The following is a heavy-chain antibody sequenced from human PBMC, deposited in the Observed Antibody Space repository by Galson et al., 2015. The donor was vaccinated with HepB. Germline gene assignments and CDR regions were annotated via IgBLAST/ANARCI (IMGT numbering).Heavy chain of an antibody. D-gene: IGHD3-22*01. CDR1: GGTFSSYA. CDR3: ASRIVVVLGYYYGMDV. V-gene: IGHV1-69*13. Sequence: SVKVSCKASGGTFSSYAISWVRQAPGQGLEWMGGIIPIFGTANYAQKFQGRVTITADESTSTAYMELSSLRSEDTAVYYCASRIVVVLGYYYGMDVWGQGTTVTVSS. J-gene: IGHJ6*02. CDR2: IIPIFGTA.